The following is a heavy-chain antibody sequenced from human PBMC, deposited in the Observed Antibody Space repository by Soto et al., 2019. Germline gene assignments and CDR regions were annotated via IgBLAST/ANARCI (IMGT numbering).Heavy chain of an antibody. D-gene: IGHD3-22*01. Sequence: LRLSCAASGFTFSSYAMSWVRQAPGKGLEWVSAISGSGGSTYYADSVKGRFTISRDNSKNTLYLQMNSLGAEDTAVYYCAKGYNYYDSSGYYEPFDYWGQGTLVTVSS. CDR1: GFTFSSYA. J-gene: IGHJ4*02. CDR3: AKGYNYYDSSGYYEPFDY. CDR2: ISGSGGST. V-gene: IGHV3-23*01.